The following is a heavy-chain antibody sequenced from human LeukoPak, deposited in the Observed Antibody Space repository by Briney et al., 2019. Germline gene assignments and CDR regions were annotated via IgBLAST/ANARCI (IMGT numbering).Heavy chain of an antibody. J-gene: IGHJ6*02. D-gene: IGHD5-18*01. CDR1: GFTFSSYA. Sequence: GGSLRLSCAASGFTFSSYAMHWVRQAPGKGLEWVAVISYDGSNKYYVDSVKGRFTISRDNSKNTLYLQMNSLRAEDTAVYYCARGEQLWPYYYYYGMDVWGQGTTVTVSS. V-gene: IGHV3-30*04. CDR3: ARGEQLWPYYYYYGMDV. CDR2: ISYDGSNK.